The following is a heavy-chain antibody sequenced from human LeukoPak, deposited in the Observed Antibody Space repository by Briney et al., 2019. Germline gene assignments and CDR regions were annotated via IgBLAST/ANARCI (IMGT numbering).Heavy chain of an antibody. CDR1: VYTFTGYY. Sequence: ASVKVSCKASVYTFTGYYIHWVRQAPGQGRGWMGWINPNSGGTNYAQNFQGRGTMTRDTTIGTAYIEMRRLRSDDTAVYYCVRVGGYGRFDPWGQGTLVTVSS. CDR3: VRVGGYGRFDP. CDR2: INPNSGGT. D-gene: IGHD3-3*01. J-gene: IGHJ5*02. V-gene: IGHV1-2*02.